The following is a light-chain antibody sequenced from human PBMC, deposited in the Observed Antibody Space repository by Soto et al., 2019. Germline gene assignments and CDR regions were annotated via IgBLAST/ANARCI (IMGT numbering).Light chain of an antibody. CDR1: SSDIGGYKF. CDR3: SSFAGSNNFDV. V-gene: IGLV2-8*01. CDR2: EVS. J-gene: IGLJ1*01. Sequence: QSVLTQPPSASGSPGQSVTISCIGTSSDIGGYKFVSWYQQHPGKAPKLMIYEVSQRPSGVPDRFSGSKSGNTASLTISGLQAEDEADYYCSSFAGSNNFDVFGTGTKLTVL.